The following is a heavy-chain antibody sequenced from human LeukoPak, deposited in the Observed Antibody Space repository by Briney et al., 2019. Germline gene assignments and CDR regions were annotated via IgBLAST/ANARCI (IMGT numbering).Heavy chain of an antibody. J-gene: IGHJ4*02. Sequence: GGSLRLPCAVSGLTFSRYAMSWVRQAPGKGLEWVSAISERGSGTYYADSVKGRFTISRDNSKDTLSLQMNSLRAEDTAVYYCAKDIAQGYTFGSIEQDYWGQGTLVTVSS. CDR2: ISERGSGT. V-gene: IGHV3-23*01. CDR1: GLTFSRYA. D-gene: IGHD5-18*01. CDR3: AKDIAQGYTFGSIEQDY.